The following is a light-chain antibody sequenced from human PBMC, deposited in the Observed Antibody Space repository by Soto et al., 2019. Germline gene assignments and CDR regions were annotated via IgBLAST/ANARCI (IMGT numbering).Light chain of an antibody. CDR3: QQYGGSPIT. CDR1: QSVSNSH. Sequence: EIVLTQSPGTLSLSPGERATLSCRASQSVSNSHLAWYQQKPGQAPRALIFGAYRRSTGIPDRFSGSGSGTDFTLTINRLEPEDFAVYYCQQYGGSPITFGQGTRLEMK. CDR2: GAY. V-gene: IGKV3-20*01. J-gene: IGKJ5*01.